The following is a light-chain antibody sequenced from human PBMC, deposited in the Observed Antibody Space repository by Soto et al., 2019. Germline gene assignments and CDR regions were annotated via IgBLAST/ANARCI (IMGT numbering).Light chain of an antibody. J-gene: IGKJ1*01. CDR3: QQANGDPWT. CDR1: HDVRSW. CDR2: GAS. V-gene: IGKV1-12*02. Sequence: DIQMTQSPSSVSASVGDRVTISCRASHDVRSWLAWYQQKPGKAPNLLIYGASTLQRGVPSRFSCSGSGTDFTLTISSLQPEDFAAYDWQQANGDPWTFGQGTKVEIK.